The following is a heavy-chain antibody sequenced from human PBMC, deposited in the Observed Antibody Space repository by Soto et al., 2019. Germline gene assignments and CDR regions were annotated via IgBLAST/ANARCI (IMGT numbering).Heavy chain of an antibody. J-gene: IGHJ6*02. CDR2: INPNSGGT. D-gene: IGHD1-20*01. CDR3: ARDAVGGITGTGGGMDV. V-gene: IGHV1-2*04. Sequence: ASVKVSCKASGYTFTGYYMHWVRQAPGQGLEWKGWINPNSGGTNYAQKIQGWVTMTRDTSISTAYMELSRLRSDDTAVYYCARDAVGGITGTGGGMDVWGQGTTVTVSS. CDR1: GYTFTGYY.